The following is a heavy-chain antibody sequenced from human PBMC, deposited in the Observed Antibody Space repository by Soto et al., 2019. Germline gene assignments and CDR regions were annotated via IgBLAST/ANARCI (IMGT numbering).Heavy chain of an antibody. CDR3: ARDSNYDFWSGPLYYFDY. CDR1: GFTFSSYA. CDR2: ISYDGSNK. Sequence: TGGSLRLSCAASGFTFSSYAMHWVRQAPGKGLEWVAVISYDGSNKYYADSVKGRFTISRDNSKNTLYLQMNSLRAEDTAVYYCARDSNYDFWSGPLYYFDYWGQGTLVTVSS. J-gene: IGHJ4*02. V-gene: IGHV3-30-3*01. D-gene: IGHD3-3*01.